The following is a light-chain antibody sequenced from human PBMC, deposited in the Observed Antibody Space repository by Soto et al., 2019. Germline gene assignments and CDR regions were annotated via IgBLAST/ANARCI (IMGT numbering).Light chain of an antibody. J-gene: IGLJ3*02. V-gene: IGLV2-8*01. CDR1: SSDVGTHGY. Sequence: QSVLTQPPSASGSPGQSVTISCTGTSSDVGTHGYVSWYQQHAGKAPKLMIYDVTKRPSGVPDRFSGSKSANTASLTVSGLQAEDEADYYCMCYAGGNNWVFGGGTQRTVL. CDR3: MCYAGGNNWV. CDR2: DVT.